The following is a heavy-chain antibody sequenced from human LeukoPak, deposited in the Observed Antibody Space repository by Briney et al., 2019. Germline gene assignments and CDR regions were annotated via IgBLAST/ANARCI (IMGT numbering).Heavy chain of an antibody. Sequence: SETLSLTCTVSGGSISSGSYYWSWIRQPAGKGLEWIGRIYTSGSTNYNPSLKSRVTISVDTSKNQFSLKLSSVTAADTAVYYCARDLDGYCSGGSCYSGDVWGKGTTVTISS. D-gene: IGHD2-15*01. CDR3: ARDLDGYCSGGSCYSGDV. J-gene: IGHJ6*04. CDR1: GGSISSGSYY. CDR2: IYTSGST. V-gene: IGHV4-61*02.